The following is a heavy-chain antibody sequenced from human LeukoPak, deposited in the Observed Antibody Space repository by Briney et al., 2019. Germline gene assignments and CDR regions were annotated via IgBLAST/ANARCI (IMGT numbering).Heavy chain of an antibody. CDR2: MNPKSGNS. CDR1: GYTFTSYY. Sequence: ASVKVSCKASGYTFTSYYMHWVRQAPGQGLEWMGWMNPKSGNSDYAQKFQGRLTMTRDTSTNTAYMELSGLRSEDTAVYYCARDIGGRGYDFWSGYYYYYYMDVWGKGTTVTVSS. D-gene: IGHD3-3*01. CDR3: ARDIGGRGYDFWSGYYYYYYMDV. J-gene: IGHJ6*03. V-gene: IGHV1-8*01.